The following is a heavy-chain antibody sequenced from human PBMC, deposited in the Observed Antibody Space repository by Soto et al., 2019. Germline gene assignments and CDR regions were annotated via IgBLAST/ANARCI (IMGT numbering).Heavy chain of an antibody. Sequence: SETLSLTCTVSGGSISSHYWSWVRQAPGKGLEWIGHIYYRGSTNYNPSLRSRSTISVDTSKNQFSLKLGSVTTADAAVYYCARDGREASGMDVWGQGTKVTVSS. CDR3: ARDGREASGMDV. V-gene: IGHV4-59*11. CDR2: IYYRGST. J-gene: IGHJ6*02. D-gene: IGHD1-26*01. CDR1: GGSISSHY.